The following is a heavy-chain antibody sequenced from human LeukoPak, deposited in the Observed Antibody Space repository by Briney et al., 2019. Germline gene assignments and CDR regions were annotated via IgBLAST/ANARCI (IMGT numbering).Heavy chain of an antibody. Sequence: ASVKVSCKASGYTFTSYDINWVRQATGQGLEWMGWINPNSGGTNYAQKFQGRVTMTRDTSISTAYMELSRLRSDDTAVYYCARDQDIVVVPAAIGAFDPWGQGTLVTVSS. CDR1: GYTFTSYD. CDR2: INPNSGGT. V-gene: IGHV1-2*02. J-gene: IGHJ5*02. CDR3: ARDQDIVVVPAAIGAFDP. D-gene: IGHD2-2*01.